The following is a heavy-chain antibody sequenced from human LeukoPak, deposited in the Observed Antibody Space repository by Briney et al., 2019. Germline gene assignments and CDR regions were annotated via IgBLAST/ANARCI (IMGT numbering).Heavy chain of an antibody. V-gene: IGHV3-33*01. Sequence: GRSLRLSCAASGSTFSSYGMHWVRQAPGKGLEWVAVIWYDGSNKYYADSVKGRFTISRDNSKNTLYLQMNSLRAEDTAVYYCARDGSVDCSSTSCPSGFDYWGQGTLVTVSS. CDR1: GSTFSSYG. CDR3: ARDGSVDCSSTSCPSGFDY. D-gene: IGHD2-2*01. CDR2: IWYDGSNK. J-gene: IGHJ4*02.